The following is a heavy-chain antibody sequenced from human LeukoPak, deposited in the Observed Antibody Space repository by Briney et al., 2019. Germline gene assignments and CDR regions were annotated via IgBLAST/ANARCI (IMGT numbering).Heavy chain of an antibody. J-gene: IGHJ4*02. Sequence: SETLSLTWNVSGGSISSSNYYWGWIRQPPGKGLEWIGSIYYSGSTYYNPSLKSRVTISVDTSKNQFSLKQTSVTAADTAVYYCARLGIAAAGSRYFDYWGQGTLVTVSS. CDR2: IYYSGST. V-gene: IGHV4-39*01. D-gene: IGHD6-13*01. CDR3: ARLGIAAAGSRYFDY. CDR1: GGSISSSNYY.